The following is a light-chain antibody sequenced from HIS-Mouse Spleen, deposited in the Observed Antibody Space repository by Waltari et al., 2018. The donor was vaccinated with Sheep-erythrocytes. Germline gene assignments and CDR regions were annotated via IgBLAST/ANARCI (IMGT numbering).Light chain of an antibody. CDR2: QDS. CDR1: KLGDKY. CDR3: QAWDSSTVV. Sequence: SYELTQPPSVSVSSGQTAPTTRSGDKLGDKYACWYQQKPGQSPVLVIYQDSKRPSGIPERFSGSNSGNTATLTISGTQAMDEADYYCQAWDSSTVVFGGGTKLTVL. J-gene: IGLJ2*01. V-gene: IGLV3-1*01.